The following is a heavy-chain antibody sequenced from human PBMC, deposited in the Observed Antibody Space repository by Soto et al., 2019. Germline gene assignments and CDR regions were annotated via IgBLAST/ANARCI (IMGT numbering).Heavy chain of an antibody. CDR2: IIPILGIA. CDR1: VGTFSSYT. J-gene: IGHJ6*02. D-gene: IGHD3-10*01. V-gene: IGHV1-69*02. Sequence: QVQLVQSGAEVKKPGSSVKVSCKASVGTFSSYTISWVRQAPGQGLEWMGRIIPILGIANYAQKFQGRVTITADKSTSTAYRELSSLRSEDTAVYYCARGSGSYTPGMDVWGQGTTVTVSS. CDR3: ARGSGSYTPGMDV.